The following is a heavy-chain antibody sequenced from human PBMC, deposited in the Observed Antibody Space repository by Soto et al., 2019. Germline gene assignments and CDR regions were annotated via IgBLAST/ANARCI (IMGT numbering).Heavy chain of an antibody. V-gene: IGHV3-11*06. CDR3: AGSSGYYFFDY. CDR2: ISSSSSYT. Sequence: GGSLRLSCAASGFTFSDYYMSWIRQAPGKGLEWVSYISSSSSYTNYADSVKGRFTISRDNAKNSLYLQMNSLRAEDTAVYYCAGSSGYYFFDYWGQGTLVTVSS. D-gene: IGHD3-22*01. J-gene: IGHJ4*02. CDR1: GFTFSDYY.